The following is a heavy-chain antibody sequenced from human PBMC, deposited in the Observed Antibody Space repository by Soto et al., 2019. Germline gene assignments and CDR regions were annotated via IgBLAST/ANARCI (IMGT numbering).Heavy chain of an antibody. D-gene: IGHD6-13*01. J-gene: IGHJ4*02. CDR2: IYSGGST. V-gene: IGHV3-53*02. CDR1: GFTVSSNY. CDR3: ARLGVNDGSSWPFDY. Sequence: EVQLVETGGGLIQPGGSLRLSCAASGFTVSSNYMSWVRQAPGKGREWVSVIYSGGSTYYADSVKGRFTISRDNSKNTLYLQMNSLRAEDTAVYYCARLGVNDGSSWPFDYWGQGTLVTVSS.